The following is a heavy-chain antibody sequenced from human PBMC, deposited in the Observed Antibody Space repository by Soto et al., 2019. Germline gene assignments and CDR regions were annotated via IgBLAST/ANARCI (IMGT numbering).Heavy chain of an antibody. V-gene: IGHV1-69*01. J-gene: IGHJ5*02. CDR1: GGTFSSYA. CDR2: IIPIFGTA. CDR3: ARHHGYYGVWFDP. D-gene: IGHD4-17*01. Sequence: QVQLVQSGAEVKKPGSSVKASCKASGGTFSSYAISWVRQAPGQGLEWMGGIIPIFGTANYAQKFQGRVTITADESTSTAYMELSSVRSEGTAVYYCARHHGYYGVWFDPWGQGTLVTVSS.